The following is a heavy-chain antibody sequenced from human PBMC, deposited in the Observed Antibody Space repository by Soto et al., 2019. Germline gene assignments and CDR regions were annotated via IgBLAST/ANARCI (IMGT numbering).Heavy chain of an antibody. Sequence: SETLSLTCIVSGGTINSGDYFWSWIRQPPGKGLEWIGSIFYTGSTYYSPSLKSRASMSMDTSKNLLSLRLRSLTAADTAVYFCDRVKATLYRHYYFDYWGQGTPVPVSS. V-gene: IGHV4-30-4*01. D-gene: IGHD5-12*01. CDR1: GGTINSGDYF. CDR2: IFYTGST. CDR3: DRVKATLYRHYYFDY. J-gene: IGHJ4*02.